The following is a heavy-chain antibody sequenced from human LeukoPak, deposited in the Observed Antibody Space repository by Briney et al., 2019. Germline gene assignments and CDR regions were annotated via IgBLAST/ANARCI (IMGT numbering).Heavy chain of an antibody. J-gene: IGHJ4*02. Sequence: SETLSLTCTVSGGSISSSSYYWGWIRQPPGKGLEWIGSIYYSGSTYYNPSLKSRVTISVDTSKNQFSLKLSSVTAADTAVYYCARGPAGSSGWSSSQKRYFDYWGQGTLVTVSS. CDR3: ARGPAGSSGWSSSQKRYFDY. CDR1: GGSISSSSYY. V-gene: IGHV4-39*07. D-gene: IGHD6-19*01. CDR2: IYYSGST.